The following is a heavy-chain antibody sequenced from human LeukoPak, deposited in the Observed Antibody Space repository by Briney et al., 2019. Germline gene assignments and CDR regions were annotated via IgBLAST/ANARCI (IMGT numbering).Heavy chain of an antibody. V-gene: IGHV3-11*01. CDR2: ISSSGSII. CDR3: ARETRGVIAAGIDY. J-gene: IGHJ4*02. D-gene: IGHD6-13*01. CDR1: GFTFSDYD. Sequence: GGSLRLSCAASGFTFSDYDMNWVRQAPGKGLEWVSYISSSGSIIYYADSVKGRFAISRDNAKNSLYLQMNTLRDEDTAVYYCARETRGVIAAGIDYWGQGTLVTVSS.